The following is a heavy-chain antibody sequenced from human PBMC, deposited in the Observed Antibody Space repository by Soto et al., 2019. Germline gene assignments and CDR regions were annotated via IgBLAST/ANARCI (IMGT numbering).Heavy chain of an antibody. CDR3: AKDLYGDYGGLDY. V-gene: IGHV3-23*01. CDR2: ISGSDDST. D-gene: IGHD4-17*01. CDR1: GFTFSSCA. J-gene: IGHJ4*02. Sequence: PGGSLRLSCAASGFTFSSCAMGWVRQAPGKGLEWVSVISGSDDSTYYADSVKGRFTISRDNSKNTLYLQMNSLRDEDTAVYYCAKDLYGDYGGLDYWGQGTLVTVSS.